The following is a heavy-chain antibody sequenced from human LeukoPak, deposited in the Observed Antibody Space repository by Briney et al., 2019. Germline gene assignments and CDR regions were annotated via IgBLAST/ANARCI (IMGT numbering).Heavy chain of an antibody. V-gene: IGHV4-30-2*01. Sequence: SETLSLTCAVSGGSISSGGYSWSWIRQPPGKGLEWIGYIYHSGSTYYNPSLKSRVTISVDRSKNQFSLKLSSVTAADTAVYYCARDYYGSGSYYAFDIRGQGTMVTVSS. CDR3: ARDYYGSGSYYAFDI. J-gene: IGHJ3*02. CDR2: IYHSGST. D-gene: IGHD3-10*01. CDR1: GGSISSGGYS.